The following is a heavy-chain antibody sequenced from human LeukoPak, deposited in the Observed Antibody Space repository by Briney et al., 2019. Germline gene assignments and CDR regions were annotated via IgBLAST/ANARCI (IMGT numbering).Heavy chain of an antibody. CDR2: IYPGDSDT. CDR3: ASSIIRGGYYYYMDV. CDR1: GYSFTTYW. D-gene: IGHD3-10*01. Sequence: GESLKISCKGSGYSFTTYWIGWVRQMPGKGLEWMGIIYPGDSDTRYSPSFQGQVTISADKSISTAYLQWSSLKASDTAMYYCASSIIRGGYYYYMDVWGKGTTVTISS. V-gene: IGHV5-51*01. J-gene: IGHJ6*03.